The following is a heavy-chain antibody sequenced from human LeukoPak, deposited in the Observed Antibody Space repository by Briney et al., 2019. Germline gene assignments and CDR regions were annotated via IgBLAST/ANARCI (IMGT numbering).Heavy chain of an antibody. CDR3: ARESSVGAHKAFDY. CDR2: INSDGSST. D-gene: IGHD1-26*01. J-gene: IGHJ4*02. CDR1: GFTFSSYW. Sequence: PGGSLRLSCAASGFTFSSYWMHWVRQAAGKGLVWVSRINSDGSSTSYADSVKGRFTISRDNAKNTLYLQMNSLRAEDTAVYYCARESSVGAHKAFDYWGQGTPVTVSS. V-gene: IGHV3-74*01.